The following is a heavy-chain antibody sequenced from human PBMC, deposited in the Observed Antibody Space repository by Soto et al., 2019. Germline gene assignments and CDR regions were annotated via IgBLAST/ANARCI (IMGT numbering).Heavy chain of an antibody. J-gene: IGHJ4*02. CDR1: GFTFSSYS. CDR3: AVRPRAYGDYELDY. CDR2: ISSSSSTI. Sequence: GGSLRLSCAASGFTFSSYSMNWVRQAPGKGLEWVSYISSSSSTIYYADSVKGRFTISRDNAKNSLYLQMNSLRAEDTAVYYCAVRPRAYGDYELDYWGQGTLVTVSS. V-gene: IGHV3-48*01. D-gene: IGHD4-17*01.